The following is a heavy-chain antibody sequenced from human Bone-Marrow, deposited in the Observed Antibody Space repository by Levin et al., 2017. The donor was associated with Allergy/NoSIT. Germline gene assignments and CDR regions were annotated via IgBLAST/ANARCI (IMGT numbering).Heavy chain of an antibody. Sequence: ASVKVSCKASGGTFSSYAISWVRQAPGQGLEWMGGIIPIFGTANYAQTFQGRVTITADKSTSTAYMELSSLRSEDTAVYYCARDIGCSGGSCYSGYDYYYMDVWGKGTTVTVSS. CDR2: IIPIFGTA. D-gene: IGHD2-15*01. CDR3: ARDIGCSGGSCYSGYDYYYMDV. J-gene: IGHJ6*03. V-gene: IGHV1-69*06. CDR1: GGTFSSYA.